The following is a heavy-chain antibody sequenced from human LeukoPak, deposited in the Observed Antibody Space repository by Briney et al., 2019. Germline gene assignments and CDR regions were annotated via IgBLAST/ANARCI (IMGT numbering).Heavy chain of an antibody. Sequence: ASVKVSCKASGYTFTSYGISWVRQAPGQGLEWMGWICAYNGNTNYAQKIQGRVTMTTETSTSTAYMELRSLRSDDTAVYYCARGKPKYYFDYWGQGPLVTVSS. V-gene: IGHV1-18*01. CDR3: ARGKPKYYFDY. J-gene: IGHJ4*02. CDR2: ICAYNGNT. CDR1: GYTFTSYG. D-gene: IGHD4-23*01.